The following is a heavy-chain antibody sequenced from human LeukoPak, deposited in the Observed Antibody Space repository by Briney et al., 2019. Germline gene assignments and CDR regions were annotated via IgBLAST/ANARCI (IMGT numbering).Heavy chain of an antibody. D-gene: IGHD6-6*01. CDR2: IYPGDSDT. CDR1: GYSFTSYG. Sequence: GESLKISCKGSGYSFTSYGIGWVRQMPGKGLEWMWIIYPGDSDTRYSPSFQGQVTISADKSISTAYLQCSSLKASDPAMYYCARRVAYSSSSDWFDPWGQGTLVTVSS. CDR3: ARRVAYSSSSDWFDP. J-gene: IGHJ5*02. V-gene: IGHV5-51*01.